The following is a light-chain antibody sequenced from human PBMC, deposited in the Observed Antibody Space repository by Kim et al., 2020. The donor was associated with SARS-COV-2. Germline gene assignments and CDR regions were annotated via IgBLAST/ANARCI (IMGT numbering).Light chain of an antibody. J-gene: IGLJ2*01. CDR1: SLRSYY. CDR3: NSRDSSGNHVV. CDR2: CKN. Sequence: SSELTQDPAVSVALGQTVRITCQGDSLRSYYASWYQQKPGQAPILDIYCKNNRPSGIPDRFSGSSSGNTAYLTITGAQAEDEADYYCNSRDSSGNHVVFGGGTQLTFL. V-gene: IGLV3-19*01.